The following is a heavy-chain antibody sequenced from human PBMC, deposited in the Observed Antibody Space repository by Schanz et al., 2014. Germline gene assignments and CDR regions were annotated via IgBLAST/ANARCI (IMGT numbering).Heavy chain of an antibody. D-gene: IGHD1-26*01. CDR3: ARGGSGSHYRLDY. CDR2: INTGSNYI. CDR1: GFSFSDYY. J-gene: IGHJ3*01. V-gene: IGHV3-11*06. Sequence: QVHLLESGGGLVEPGGSLRLSCAASGFSFSDYYMSWIRQAPGKGLEWISFINTGSNYINYADSVKGRFTISRDNAKNSLFLQMNSLRAEDTGLYFCARGGSGSHYRLDYWGQGTMVTVSS.